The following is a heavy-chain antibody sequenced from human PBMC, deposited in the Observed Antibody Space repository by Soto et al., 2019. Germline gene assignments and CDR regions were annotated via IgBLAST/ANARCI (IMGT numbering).Heavy chain of an antibody. D-gene: IGHD6-6*01. CDR3: ARIRSSSSLIYYYGMDV. CDR1: GFSLSTSGMC. J-gene: IGHJ6*02. V-gene: IGHV2-70*11. Sequence: SGPTLVNPTQTLTLTCTFSGFSLSTSGMCVSWIRQPPGKALEWLARIDWDDDKYYSTSLKTRLTISKDTSKNQVVLTMTNMDPVDTATYYCARIRSSSSLIYYYGMDVWGLGTTVTVSS. CDR2: IDWDDDK.